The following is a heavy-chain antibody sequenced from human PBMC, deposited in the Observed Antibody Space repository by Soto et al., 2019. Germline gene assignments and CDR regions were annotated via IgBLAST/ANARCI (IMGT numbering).Heavy chain of an antibody. J-gene: IGHJ4*02. CDR2: IPSDGRDV. V-gene: IGHV3-74*01. Sequence: QPGGSLRLSCEASGFNFRDFWMHWVRQPPGEGPEWVSNIPSDGRDVSYADSVRGRFTISRDDARNTLYLQMSDLRVEDTAIYYCTRDDSGLGIDYWGQGTQVTVSS. D-gene: IGHD1-26*01. CDR1: GFNFRDFW. CDR3: TRDDSGLGIDY.